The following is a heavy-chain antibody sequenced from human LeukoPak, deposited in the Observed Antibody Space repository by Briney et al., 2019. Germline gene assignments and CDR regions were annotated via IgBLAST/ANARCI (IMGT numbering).Heavy chain of an antibody. CDR3: ASADYYRIDF. Sequence: PSETPSLTCTVSGVSISSSDWWSWVRQPPGKGLEWIGEMHQSGIINYNPSLKSRVTMSLDKAKKQFSLKLSSVTAADTSVYFCASADYYRIDFWGQGTLVTVSS. D-gene: IGHD3-10*01. CDR1: GVSISSSDW. J-gene: IGHJ4*02. V-gene: IGHV4-4*02. CDR2: MHQSGII.